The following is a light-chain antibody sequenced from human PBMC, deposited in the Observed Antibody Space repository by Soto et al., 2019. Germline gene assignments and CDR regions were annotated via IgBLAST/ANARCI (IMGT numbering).Light chain of an antibody. V-gene: IGKV3-20*01. J-gene: IGKJ2*01. CDR1: RSFSSSY. Sequence: EIVLTQSPGTLSLSPGERVTLSCRASRSFSSSYLAWYQQKPGQAPSLLIYAASIRATGIPDRFSGSGSGTDFTLTISRLESEDFAVYYCQQYGPSPPYTFGQGTKGGIK. CDR3: QQYGPSPPYT. CDR2: AAS.